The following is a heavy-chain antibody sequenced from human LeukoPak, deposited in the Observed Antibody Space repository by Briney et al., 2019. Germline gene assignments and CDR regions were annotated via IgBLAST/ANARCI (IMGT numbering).Heavy chain of an antibody. J-gene: IGHJ6*02. CDR1: GYTFTSYG. CDR2: ISAYNGNT. V-gene: IGHV1-18*01. Sequence: ASVKVSCKASGYTFTSYGISWVRQAPGQGREWMGWISAYNGNTNYAQKLQGRVTMTTDTSTSTAYMELRSLRSDDTAVYYCARVADILTPITYYYYYGMDVWGQGTTVTVSS. CDR3: ARVADILTPITYYYYYGMDV. D-gene: IGHD3-9*01.